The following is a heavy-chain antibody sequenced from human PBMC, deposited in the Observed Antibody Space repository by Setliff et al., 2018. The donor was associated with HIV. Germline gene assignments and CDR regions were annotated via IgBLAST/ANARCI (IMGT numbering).Heavy chain of an antibody. Sequence: ASVKVSCKASGYTFTSYYMHWVRQAPGQGLEWMGIINPSGGSTSYAQKFQGRVTMTRGTSTSTVYMELSSLRSEDTAVYYCARDLWYSSSWSRDYYGMDVWGQGTTVTVSS. J-gene: IGHJ6*02. D-gene: IGHD6-13*01. V-gene: IGHV1-46*01. CDR2: INPSGGST. CDR1: GYTFTSYY. CDR3: ARDLWYSSSWSRDYYGMDV.